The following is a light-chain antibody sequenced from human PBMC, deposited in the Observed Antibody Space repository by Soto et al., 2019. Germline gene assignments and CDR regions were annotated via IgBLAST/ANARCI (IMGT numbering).Light chain of an antibody. Sequence: EIVLTQSPGTLSLSPGDRATLSCRASQSVSSSYLAWYQQKPGQAPRLLIYGASSRATGIPDRFSGSGSWIDFTLTISRLEPEDFAVYYCQQYGRSPWTFGQGTKVEIK. J-gene: IGKJ1*01. CDR3: QQYGRSPWT. CDR1: QSVSSSY. V-gene: IGKV3-20*01. CDR2: GAS.